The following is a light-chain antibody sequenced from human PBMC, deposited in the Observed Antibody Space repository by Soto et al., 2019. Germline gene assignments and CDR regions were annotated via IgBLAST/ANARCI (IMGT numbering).Light chain of an antibody. V-gene: IGKV1-33*01. Sequence: DIQMSQSPSSLSASVGDGVTITCLASQDITNYLNWYQHKPGKPPKLLIYDASNLETGVPSRFSGSGSGTAFTFTISSLQPEDIATYYCQQYDNLPFGFGGGTKVEIK. J-gene: IGKJ4*01. CDR3: QQYDNLPFG. CDR2: DAS. CDR1: QDITNY.